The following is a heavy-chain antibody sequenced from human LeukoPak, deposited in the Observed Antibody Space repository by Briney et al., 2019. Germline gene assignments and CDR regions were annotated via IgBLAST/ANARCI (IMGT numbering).Heavy chain of an antibody. CDR1: GFTFSSYA. CDR3: ARDRTVVYFDY. CDR2: ISYDGSNK. V-gene: IGHV3-30-3*01. Sequence: GGSLRLSCAASGFTFSSYAMHWVRQAPGKGLEWVAVISYDGSNKYYADSVKGRFTISRDNSKNTLYLQMNSLRAEDTVVYYCARDRTVVYFDYWGQGTLVTVSS. D-gene: IGHD4-23*01. J-gene: IGHJ4*02.